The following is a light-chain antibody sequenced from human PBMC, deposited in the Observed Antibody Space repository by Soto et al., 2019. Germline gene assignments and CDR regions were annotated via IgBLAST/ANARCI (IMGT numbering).Light chain of an antibody. CDR3: SSYTSSSTRV. Sequence: QSALTQPASVSGSPGQSITISCTGTSSDVGVYNYVSWYQQHPGKAPKLMIYEVSNWPSGVSNRFSGSKSGNTASLTISGLQAEDEADYYCSSYTSSSTRVFGTGTKLTVL. CDR2: EVS. V-gene: IGLV2-14*01. CDR1: SSDVGVYNY. J-gene: IGLJ1*01.